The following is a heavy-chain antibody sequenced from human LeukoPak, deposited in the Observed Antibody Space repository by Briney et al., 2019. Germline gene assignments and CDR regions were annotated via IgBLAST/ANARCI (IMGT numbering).Heavy chain of an antibody. J-gene: IGHJ4*02. CDR3: ARWVRGRCSGSYYPDY. Sequence: GASVKVSCKASGYTFTSYGISWVRQAPGQGLEWMGWISAYNGNTNYAQKLQGRVTMTTDTSTSTAYMELRSLRSDDTAVYYCARWVRGRCSGSYYPDYWGQGTLVTVSS. V-gene: IGHV1-18*01. CDR1: GYTFTSYG. D-gene: IGHD1-26*01. CDR2: ISAYNGNT.